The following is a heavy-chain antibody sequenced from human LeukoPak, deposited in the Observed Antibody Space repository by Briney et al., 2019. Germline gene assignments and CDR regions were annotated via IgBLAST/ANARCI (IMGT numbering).Heavy chain of an antibody. CDR3: ARGPPGVAAAGTDFDY. Sequence: PSETLSLTCTVSGGSISSYYWSWIRQPPGKGLEWIGYIYYSGSTNYNPSLKSRVTISVDTSKNQFSLKLSSVTAADTAVYYCARGPPGVAAAGTDFDYWGQGTLVTVSS. V-gene: IGHV4-59*01. CDR1: GGSISSYY. D-gene: IGHD6-13*01. CDR2: IYYSGST. J-gene: IGHJ4*02.